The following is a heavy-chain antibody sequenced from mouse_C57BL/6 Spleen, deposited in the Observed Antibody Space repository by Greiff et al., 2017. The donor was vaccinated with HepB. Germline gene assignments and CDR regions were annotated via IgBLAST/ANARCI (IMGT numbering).Heavy chain of an antibody. Sequence: QVQLQQPGAELVMPGASVKLSCKASGYTFTSYWMHWVKQRPGQGLEWIGEIDPSDSYTNYNQKFKGKSTLTVDKSSSTAYMQLSSLTSEDSAVYYCARWGYYQSSHGVAMDYWGQGTSVTVSS. V-gene: IGHV1-69*01. J-gene: IGHJ4*01. D-gene: IGHD2-1*01. CDR1: GYTFTSYW. CDR2: IDPSDSYT. CDR3: ARWGYYQSSHGVAMDY.